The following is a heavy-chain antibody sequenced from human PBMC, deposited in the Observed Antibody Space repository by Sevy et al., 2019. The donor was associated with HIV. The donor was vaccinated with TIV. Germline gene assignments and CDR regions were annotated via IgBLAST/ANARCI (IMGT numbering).Heavy chain of an antibody. CDR3: ARDKLLPVMVTMVRGALSYYFDY. CDR1: GFTFSDYG. V-gene: IGHV3-33*01. J-gene: IGHJ4*02. CDR2: IWYDGINK. Sequence: GGSLRLSCAASGFTFSDYGIHWSRQAPGKGPEWVAVIWYDGINKYYVDSVKGRFTISRDNSKNTVYLQMNSLRAEDTAVYYCARDKLLPVMVTMVRGALSYYFDYWGQGTLVTVSS. D-gene: IGHD3-10*01.